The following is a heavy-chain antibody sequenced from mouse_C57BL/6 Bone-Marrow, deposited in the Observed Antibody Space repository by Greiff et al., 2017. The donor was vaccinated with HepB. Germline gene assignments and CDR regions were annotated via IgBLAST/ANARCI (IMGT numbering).Heavy chain of an antibody. V-gene: IGHV1-82*01. CDR2: IYPGDGDT. CDR1: GYAFSSSW. Sequence: QVQLKESGPELVKPGASVKISCKASGYAFSSSWMNWVKQRPGKGLEWIGRIYPGDGDTNYNGTFKGKATLTADKSSSTAYMQLSSLTSEDSAVYFCARRRGFAYWGQGTLVTVSA. CDR3: ARRRGFAY. J-gene: IGHJ3*01.